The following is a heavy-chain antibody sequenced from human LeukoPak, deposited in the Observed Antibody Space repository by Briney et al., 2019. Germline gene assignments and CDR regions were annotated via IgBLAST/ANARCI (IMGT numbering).Heavy chain of an antibody. D-gene: IGHD3-22*01. J-gene: IGHJ4*02. CDR1: GDSITSVGYY. Sequence: PSETLSLTCTVSGDSITSVGYYWIWLRQPAGKRLEWIGRIYKSGGTNYNPSLKSRVSMSVDTSKNQFSLRLRSVTAADTAVYYCARESGYYYDTSGYTFDYWGQGILVTVSS. V-gene: IGHV4-61*02. CDR2: IYKSGGT. CDR3: ARESGYYYDTSGYTFDY.